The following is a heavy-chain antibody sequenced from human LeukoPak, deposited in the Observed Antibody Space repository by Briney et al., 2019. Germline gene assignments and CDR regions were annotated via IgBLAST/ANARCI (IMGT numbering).Heavy chain of an antibody. CDR2: IYHSGST. CDR3: ARVKWRCSSTSCPTFDY. V-gene: IGHV4-30-2*01. D-gene: IGHD2-2*01. J-gene: IGHJ4*02. Sequence: SRTLSLTCAVSGGSISSGGYSWSWIRQPPGKGLEWIGYIYHSGSTYYNPSLKSRVTISVDRSKNQFSLKLSSVTAADTAVYYCARVKWRCSSTSCPTFDYWGQGTLVTVSS. CDR1: GGSISSGGYS.